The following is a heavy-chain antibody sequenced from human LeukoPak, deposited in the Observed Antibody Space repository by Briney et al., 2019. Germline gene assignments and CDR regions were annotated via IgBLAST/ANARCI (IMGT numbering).Heavy chain of an antibody. J-gene: IGHJ6*03. V-gene: IGHV4-34*01. CDR2: INHSGST. CDR1: GVSFSGYY. D-gene: IGHD2-2*01. Sequence: SETLSLTCAVYGVSFSGYYWSWIRQPPGKGLEWIGEINHSGSTNYNASPKNRVTISVDTSKNQFSLKLSSVTAADTAVYYCARGRGYCSSTSCYHLDVWGKGTTVTVS. CDR3: ARGRGYCSSTSCYHLDV.